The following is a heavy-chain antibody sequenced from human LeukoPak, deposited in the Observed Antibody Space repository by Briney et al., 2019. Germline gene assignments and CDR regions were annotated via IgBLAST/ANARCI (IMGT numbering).Heavy chain of an antibody. CDR2: ISGSGGST. V-gene: IGHV3-23*01. D-gene: IGHD6-19*01. J-gene: IGHJ4*02. CDR3: AGAVAGTVRFDY. Sequence: PGGSLRLSCAASGFTFSSYAMSWVRQAPGKGPEWVSAISGSGGSTYYADSVKGRFTTSRDNSKNTLYLQMNSLRAEDTAVYYCAGAVAGTVRFDYWGQGTLVTVSS. CDR1: GFTFSSYA.